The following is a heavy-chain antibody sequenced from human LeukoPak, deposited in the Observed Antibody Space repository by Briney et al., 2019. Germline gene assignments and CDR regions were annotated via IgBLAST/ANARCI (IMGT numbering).Heavy chain of an antibody. CDR3: ARDPSSVASGYYFDS. Sequence: GGTLRLSCAASGFTFSSYGMSWVRQAPGKGLEWVSAISGSGGSTYYADSVKGRLAISRDNAENSVYLQMDSLKSEDTAVYYCARDPSSVASGYYFDSWGQGTLVTVSS. V-gene: IGHV3-23*01. CDR1: GFTFSSYG. D-gene: IGHD5-12*01. CDR2: ISGSGGST. J-gene: IGHJ4*02.